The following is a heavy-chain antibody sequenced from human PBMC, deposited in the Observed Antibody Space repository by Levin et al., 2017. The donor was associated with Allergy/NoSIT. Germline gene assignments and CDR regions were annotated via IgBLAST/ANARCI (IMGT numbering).Heavy chain of an antibody. Sequence: PSETLSLTCTVSGGSISSSSYYWGWIRQPPGKGLEWIGSIYYSGSTYYNPSLKSRVTISVDTSKNQFSLKLSSVTAADTAVYYCARRLLRYGDYPPVERGDAFDIWGQGTMVTVSS. CDR3: ARRLLRYGDYPPVERGDAFDI. CDR1: GGSISSSSYY. J-gene: IGHJ3*02. D-gene: IGHD4-17*01. CDR2: IYYSGST. V-gene: IGHV4-39*01.